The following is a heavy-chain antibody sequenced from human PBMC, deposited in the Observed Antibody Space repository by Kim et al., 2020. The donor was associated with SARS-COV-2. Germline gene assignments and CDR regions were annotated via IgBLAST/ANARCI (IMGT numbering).Heavy chain of an antibody. CDR1: GYTFTSYY. J-gene: IGHJ4*02. Sequence: ASVKVSCKASGYTFTSYYMHWVRQAPGQGLEWMGIINPSGGSTSYAQKFQGRVTMTRDTSTSTVYMELSSLRSEDTAVYYCARGGVGGIVGAIPFDYWGQGTLVTVSS. D-gene: IGHD1-26*01. CDR2: INPSGGST. CDR3: ARGGVGGIVGAIPFDY. V-gene: IGHV1-46*01.